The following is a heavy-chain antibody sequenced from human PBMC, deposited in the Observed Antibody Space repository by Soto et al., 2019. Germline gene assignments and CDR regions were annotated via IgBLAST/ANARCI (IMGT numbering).Heavy chain of an antibody. Sequence: QVQLVESGGGVVQPGRSLRLSCAASGFTFSSYGMHWVRQAPGKGPEWVAVISYDGSNKYYADSVKGRFTISRDNSKNTLYLQLNSLRAEDTAVYYCAKWALSGDDYWGQGTLVTVSS. J-gene: IGHJ4*02. CDR2: ISYDGSNK. D-gene: IGHD3-10*01. CDR3: AKWALSGDDY. CDR1: GFTFSSYG. V-gene: IGHV3-30*18.